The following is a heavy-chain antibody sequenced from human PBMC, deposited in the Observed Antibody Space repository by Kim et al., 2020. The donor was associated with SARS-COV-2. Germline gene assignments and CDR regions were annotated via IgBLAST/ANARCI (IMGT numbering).Heavy chain of an antibody. CDR3: ARVSWSQEDY. CDR1: GFSFSGYW. J-gene: IGHJ4*02. CDR2: IKQDGSEK. D-gene: IGHD2-15*01. Sequence: GWSLRLSCAVTGFSFSGYWMSWVRQAPGKGLEWVSHIKQDGSEKLYVDSVKGRFTISRDNAKNSLYLQMSSLRAEDTAVYYCARVSWSQEDYWGQGTLVTVSS. V-gene: IGHV3-7*01.